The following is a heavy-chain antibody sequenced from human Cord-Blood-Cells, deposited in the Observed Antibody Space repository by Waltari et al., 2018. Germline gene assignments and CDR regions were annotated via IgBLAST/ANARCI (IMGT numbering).Heavy chain of an antibody. D-gene: IGHD2-2*02. CDR3: AGAGTGYIVVVPAAIHYDYGMDV. CDR2: INHREST. V-gene: IGHV4-34*01. Sequence: QVQLQQWGAGLLKPSETLSLTCAVYGGSFSGYYWSWIRQPPGKGLEWIGEINHRESTNDDHTRESRVTISVDTSRNKFSLKRSYVTAAVTAGYYCAGAGTGYIVVVPAAIHYDYGMDVWGQGTAVTVSS. CDR1: GGSFSGYY. J-gene: IGHJ6*02.